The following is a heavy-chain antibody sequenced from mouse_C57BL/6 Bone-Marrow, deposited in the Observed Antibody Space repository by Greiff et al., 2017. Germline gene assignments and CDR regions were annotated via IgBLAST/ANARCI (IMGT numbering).Heavy chain of an antibody. D-gene: IGHD1-1*01. CDR2: ISRGGSTI. V-gene: IGHV5-17*01. CDR3: ARRYYGGSWGLAY. J-gene: IGHJ3*01. CDR1: GFTFSDYG. Sequence: EVQLVESGGGFVKPGGSLKLSCAASGFTFSDYGMHWVRQAPEKGLEWVAYISRGGSTIYYADTVKGRFTISRDNAKNTLFLQLTSLRSEDTAMFYGARRYYGGSWGLAYGGRGNGITVTA.